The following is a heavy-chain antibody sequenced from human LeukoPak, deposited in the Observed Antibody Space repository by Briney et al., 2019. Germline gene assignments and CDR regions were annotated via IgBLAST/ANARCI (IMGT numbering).Heavy chain of an antibody. J-gene: IGHJ4*02. D-gene: IGHD2-2*01. Sequence: SETLSLTCTVSGGSISSYYWSWIRQPPGKGLEWIGYIYYSGGTNYNPSLKSRGTILVDPSKNQFSLKLSSVTAADTAVYYCARVNTELRDIVVVPDNYYFDYWGQGTLVTVSS. CDR3: ARVNTELRDIVVVPDNYYFDY. CDR2: IYYSGGT. V-gene: IGHV4-59*01. CDR1: GGSISSYY.